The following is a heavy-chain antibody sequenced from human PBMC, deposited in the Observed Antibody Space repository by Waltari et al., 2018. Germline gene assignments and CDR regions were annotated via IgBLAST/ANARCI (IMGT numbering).Heavy chain of an antibody. Sequence: QVQLQESGPGLVKPSETLSLTCAVSGYSISSGYYWGWIRQPPGKGLEWIGSIYHSGRTYYNPSLKSRGTISVETSKNQFSLKLSSVTAADTAVYYCARHSSVAGTISFDYWGQGTLVTVSS. CDR3: ARHSSVAGTISFDY. D-gene: IGHD6-19*01. J-gene: IGHJ4*02. CDR1: GYSISSGYY. CDR2: IYHSGRT. V-gene: IGHV4-38-2*01.